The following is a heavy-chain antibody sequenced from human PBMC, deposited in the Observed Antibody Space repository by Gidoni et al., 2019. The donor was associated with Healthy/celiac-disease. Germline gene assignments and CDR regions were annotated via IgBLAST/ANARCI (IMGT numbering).Heavy chain of an antibody. D-gene: IGHD1-26*01. CDR1: GFTFSSYC. V-gene: IGHV3-21*01. J-gene: IGHJ4*02. CDR2: ISSSSSYI. CDR3: ARDPVGARFDY. Sequence: EVQLVESGGGLVKPGGSLRLSCAASGFTFSSYCMNWVRHAPGKGLGWVSSISSSSSYIYYADSVKGRFTISRDNAKNSLYLQMNSLRAEDTAVYYCARDPVGARFDYWGQGTLVTVSS.